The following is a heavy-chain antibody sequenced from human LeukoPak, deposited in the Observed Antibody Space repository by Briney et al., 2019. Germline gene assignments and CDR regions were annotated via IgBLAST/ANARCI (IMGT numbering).Heavy chain of an antibody. J-gene: IGHJ4*02. CDR2: INPSGGST. V-gene: IGHV1-46*01. Sequence: ASVKVSCKASGYTFTSYYMHWVRQAPGQGLEWMGIINPSGGSTSYAQKFQGRVTMTRDMSTSTVYMELSSLRSEDTAVYYCARDLLAAAGLDYWGQGTLVTVSS. CDR3: ARDLLAAAGLDY. CDR1: GYTFTSYY. D-gene: IGHD6-13*01.